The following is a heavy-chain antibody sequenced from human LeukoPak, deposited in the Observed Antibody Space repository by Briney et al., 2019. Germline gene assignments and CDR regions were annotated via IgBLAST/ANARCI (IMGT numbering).Heavy chain of an antibody. D-gene: IGHD3-3*01. CDR3: ARAGEEFHDFWSGYLTFDP. Sequence: SETLSLTCTVSGGAISSSSYYWVWIRQPPGKGLEWIGSIYYSGSTYYNPSLKSRVTISVDTSKNQFSLKLSSVTAADTAVYYCARAGEEFHDFWSGYLTFDPWGQGTLVTVSS. V-gene: IGHV4-39*07. CDR1: GGAISSSSYY. J-gene: IGHJ5*02. CDR2: IYYSGST.